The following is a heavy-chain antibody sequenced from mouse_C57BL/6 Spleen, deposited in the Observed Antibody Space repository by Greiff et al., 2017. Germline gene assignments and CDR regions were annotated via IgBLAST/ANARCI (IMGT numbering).Heavy chain of an antibody. CDR1: GYTFTSYW. CDR3: ARKTTVRENYFDY. D-gene: IGHD1-1*01. V-gene: IGHV1-59*01. CDR2: IDPSDSYT. J-gene: IGHJ2*01. Sequence: QVQLQQPGAELVRPGTSVKLSCKASGYTFTSYWMHWVKQRPGQGLEWIGVIDPSDSYTNYNQKFKGKATLTVDTSSSTAYMQLSSLTSEDSAVYYCARKTTVRENYFDYWGQGTTLTVSS.